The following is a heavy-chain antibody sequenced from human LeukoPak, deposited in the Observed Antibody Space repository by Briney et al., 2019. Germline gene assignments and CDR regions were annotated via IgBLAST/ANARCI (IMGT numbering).Heavy chain of an antibody. CDR2: INSDGSST. CDR1: GFTFSSYW. D-gene: IGHD1-1*01. Sequence: GGSLRLSCAASGFTFSSYWMHWVRQAPGKGLVWVSRINSDGSSTSYADSVKGRFTISRDNAKNTLYLQMNSLRAEDTAVYYCARDPYNGAYSEGYYYYYMDVWGKGTTVTVSS. CDR3: ARDPYNGAYSEGYYYYYMDV. V-gene: IGHV3-74*01. J-gene: IGHJ6*03.